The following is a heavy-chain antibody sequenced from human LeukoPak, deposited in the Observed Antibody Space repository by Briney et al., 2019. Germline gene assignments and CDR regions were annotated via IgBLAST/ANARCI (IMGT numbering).Heavy chain of an antibody. CDR1: GFAFSTYW. D-gene: IGHD1-26*01. CDR2: IKGDESAK. J-gene: IGHJ4*02. CDR3: ARDVVGSLDY. Sequence: GGSLRLSCAASGFAFSTYWMAWVRQAPGKGLEWVANIKGDESAKHQADSVKGRFTISRDNAQNTVYLQMSSLRGEDTAVYYCARDVVGSLDYWGRGTLVTVSS. V-gene: IGHV3-7*01.